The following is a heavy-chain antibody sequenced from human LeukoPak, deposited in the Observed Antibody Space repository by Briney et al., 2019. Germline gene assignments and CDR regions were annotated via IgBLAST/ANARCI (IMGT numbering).Heavy chain of an antibody. V-gene: IGHV4-59*12. CDR3: ARGAVAGLDY. Sequence: SETLSLTCTVSGGSISSYYWSWIRQPPGKGLEWIGYIYYSGGTNYNPSLKSRVTISVDTSKNQFSLQLNSVTPEDTAVYYCARGAVAGLDYWGQGTLVTVSS. CDR2: IYYSGGT. D-gene: IGHD6-19*01. CDR1: GGSISSYY. J-gene: IGHJ4*02.